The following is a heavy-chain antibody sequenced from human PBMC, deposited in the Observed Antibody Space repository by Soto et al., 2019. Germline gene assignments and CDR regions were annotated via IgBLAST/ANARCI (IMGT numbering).Heavy chain of an antibody. CDR2: FYDSANN. V-gene: IGHV4-4*07. D-gene: IGHD6-19*01. CDR3: ARGPYTSGYFAIDV. Sequence: LSLTCTVSGGSISGLYWSWIRQPAGKGLEWIGRFYDSANNNFNPSLKSRVTMSRDTSKNQFSLKLSSMTAADTAVYYCARGPYTSGYFAIDVWGPGTTVTVSS. J-gene: IGHJ6*02. CDR1: GGSISGLY.